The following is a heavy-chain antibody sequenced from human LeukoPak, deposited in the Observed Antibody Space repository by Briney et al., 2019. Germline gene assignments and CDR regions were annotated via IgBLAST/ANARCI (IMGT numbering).Heavy chain of an antibody. D-gene: IGHD3-10*01. CDR2: MNPNSGNT. Sequence: GASVKVSCKASGYTFTRYDINWVRQATGQGLEWMGWMNPNSGNTGYAQKFQGRVTMTRNTSISTAYMELSSLRSEDTAVYYCASGGSMVRGVNEDYWGQGTLVTVSS. J-gene: IGHJ4*02. V-gene: IGHV1-8*01. CDR1: GYTFTRYD. CDR3: ASGGSMVRGVNEDY.